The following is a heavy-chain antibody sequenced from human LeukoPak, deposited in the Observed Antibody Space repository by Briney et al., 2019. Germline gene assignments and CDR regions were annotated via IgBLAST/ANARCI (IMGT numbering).Heavy chain of an antibody. CDR1: GFTFSSYG. CDR2: IYSDNT. D-gene: IGHD3-22*01. V-gene: IGHV3-53*01. Sequence: GGSLRLSCAASGFTFSSYGMSWVRQAPGKGLEWVSFIYSDNTHYSDSVKGRFTISRDNSKNTLYLQMNSLRAEDTAVYYCARYDSSGANYDYWGQGTLVTVSS. J-gene: IGHJ4*02. CDR3: ARYDSSGANYDY.